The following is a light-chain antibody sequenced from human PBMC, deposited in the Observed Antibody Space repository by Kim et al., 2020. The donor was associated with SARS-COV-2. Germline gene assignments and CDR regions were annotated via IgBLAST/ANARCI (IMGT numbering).Light chain of an antibody. Sequence: DIQMTQSPSSLSASVGDRVIISCRASQGISNFLAWYQQKPGKIPKLLIYAASTLQSGVPSRFSGSGSGTDFTLIVSGLQPEDFATYYCQQYNIAPLTFGGGTKLEI. CDR2: AAS. J-gene: IGKJ4*01. CDR1: QGISNF. CDR3: QQYNIAPLT. V-gene: IGKV1-27*01.